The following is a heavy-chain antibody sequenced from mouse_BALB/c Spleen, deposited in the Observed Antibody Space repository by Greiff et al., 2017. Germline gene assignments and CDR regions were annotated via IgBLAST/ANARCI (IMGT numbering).Heavy chain of an antibody. CDR3: ARYYRYDYWYFDV. CDR1: GYSITSDYA. D-gene: IGHD2-14*01. Sequence: DVKLQESGPGLVKPSQSLSLTCTVTGYSITSDYAWNWIRQFPGNKLEWMGYISYSGSTSYNPSLKSRISITRDTSKNQFFLQLNSVTTEDTATYYCARYYRYDYWYFDVWGAGTTVTVSS. J-gene: IGHJ1*01. CDR2: ISYSGST. V-gene: IGHV3-2*02.